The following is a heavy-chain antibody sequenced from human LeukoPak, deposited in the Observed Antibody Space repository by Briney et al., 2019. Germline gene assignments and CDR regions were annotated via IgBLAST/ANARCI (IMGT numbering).Heavy chain of an antibody. V-gene: IGHV1-18*01. CDR3: ARVPEYLAAAGVGYFDY. CDR1: GYTFTSYG. CDR2: ISAYNGNT. J-gene: IGHJ4*02. Sequence: ASVKVSCKASGYTFTSYGISWVRQAPGQGLEWMGWISAYNGNTNYAQKLQGRVTMTTDTSTSTAYMELGSLRSDDTAVYYCARVPEYLAAAGVGYFDYWGQGTLVIVSS. D-gene: IGHD6-13*01.